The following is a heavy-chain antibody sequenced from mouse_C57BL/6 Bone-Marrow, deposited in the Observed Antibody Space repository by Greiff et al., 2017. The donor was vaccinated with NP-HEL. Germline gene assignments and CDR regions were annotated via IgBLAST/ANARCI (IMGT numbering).Heavy chain of an antibody. Sequence: QVQLQQPGAELVRPGSSVKLSCKASGYTFTSYWMHWVKQRPIQGLEWIGNIDPSDSEPHYNQKFKDKATLTVDKSSSTAYMQLSSLTSEDSAVYYCARSGITTSRGYFDYWGQGTTLTVSS. V-gene: IGHV1-52*01. CDR3: ARSGITTSRGYFDY. D-gene: IGHD1-1*01. CDR1: GYTFTSYW. CDR2: IDPSDSEP. J-gene: IGHJ2*01.